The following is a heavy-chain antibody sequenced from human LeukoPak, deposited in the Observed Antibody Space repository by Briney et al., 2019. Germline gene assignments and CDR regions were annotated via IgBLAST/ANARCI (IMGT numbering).Heavy chain of an antibody. CDR3: ARGYYDSSGYWPNAFDI. J-gene: IGHJ3*02. Sequence: SQTLSLTCTVSGGSISSGGYYWSWIRQHPGKGPEWIGYIYYSGSTYYNPSLKSRVTISVDTSKNQFSLKLSSVTAADTAVYYCARGYYDSSGYWPNAFDIWGQGTMVTVSS. CDR2: IYYSGST. D-gene: IGHD3-22*01. CDR1: GGSISSGGYY. V-gene: IGHV4-31*03.